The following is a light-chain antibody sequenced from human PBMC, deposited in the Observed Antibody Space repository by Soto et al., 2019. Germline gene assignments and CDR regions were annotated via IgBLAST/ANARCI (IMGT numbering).Light chain of an antibody. V-gene: IGLV2-8*01. Sequence: QSVLTQPPSASGSPGQSVTISCTGTSSDVGAYNYVSWYQQHPGKAPKLMIYEVNKRPSGVPDRFSGSKSGNTASLTVSGLQDEDEADYFCSSYVGNNNLVFGGGTKVTVL. CDR2: EVN. CDR3: SSYVGNNNLV. CDR1: SSDVGAYNY. J-gene: IGLJ2*01.